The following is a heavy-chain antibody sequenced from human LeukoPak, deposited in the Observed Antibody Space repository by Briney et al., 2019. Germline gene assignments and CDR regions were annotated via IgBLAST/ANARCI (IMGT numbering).Heavy chain of an antibody. J-gene: IGHJ5*02. CDR2: ISAYNGNT. D-gene: IGHD1-26*01. CDR1: GYTFTSYG. V-gene: IGHV1-18*01. CDR3: ARGVEWELLRRWFDP. Sequence: ASVKVSCKASGYTFTSYGISRVRQAPGQGLEWMGWISAYNGNTNYAQKLQGRVTMTTDTSTSTAYMELSRLRSDDTAVYYCARGVEWELLRRWFDPWGQGTLVTVSS.